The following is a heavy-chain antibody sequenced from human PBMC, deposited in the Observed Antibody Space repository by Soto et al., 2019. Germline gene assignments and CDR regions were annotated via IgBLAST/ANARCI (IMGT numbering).Heavy chain of an antibody. CDR2: IYYSGST. V-gene: IGHV4-31*03. Sequence: QVQLPESGPGLVKPSQTLSLTCTDSGASMSSGGYYWTWIRQSPGKGLEWIGYIYYSGSTYYNPSLESRVAISLDTSRSQFSLTLPSVTAADTAIYYCARDRHNNFFDPWGQGTLVTVSS. CDR3: ARDRHNNFFDP. J-gene: IGHJ5*02. CDR1: GASMSSGGYY. D-gene: IGHD6-6*01.